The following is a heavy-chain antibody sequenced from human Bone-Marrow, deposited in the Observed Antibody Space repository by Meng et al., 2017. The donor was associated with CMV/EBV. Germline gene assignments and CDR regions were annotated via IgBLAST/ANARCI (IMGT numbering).Heavy chain of an antibody. CDR2: ISWDGGST. CDR3: ASSSSIADFDY. CDR1: GFTFDDYT. D-gene: IGHD6-6*01. V-gene: IGHV3-43*01. Sequence: GESLKISCAASGFTFDDYTMHWVRQAPGKGLEWVSLISWDGGSTYYADSVKGRFTISRDNSKNTLYLQMNSLRAEDTAVYYCASSSSIADFDYWGQGTLVTVSS. J-gene: IGHJ4*02.